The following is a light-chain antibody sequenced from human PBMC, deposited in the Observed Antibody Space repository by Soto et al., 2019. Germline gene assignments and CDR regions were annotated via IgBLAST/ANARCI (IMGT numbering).Light chain of an antibody. CDR2: GAS. CDR1: QSVSNN. CDR3: QQYNNWPRGT. V-gene: IGKV3-15*01. Sequence: LVMTQSPASLSVSPGEGATLSCRASQSVSNNLAWYQQKPGQAPRLLIYGASTRATGIPARFSGSGSGTDFTLTISSLQSEDFAVYYCQQYNNWPRGTLGQGTKVDIK. J-gene: IGKJ1*01.